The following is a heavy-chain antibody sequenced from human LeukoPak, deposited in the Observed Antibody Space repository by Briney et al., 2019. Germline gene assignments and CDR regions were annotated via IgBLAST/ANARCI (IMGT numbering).Heavy chain of an antibody. V-gene: IGHV4-59*01. CDR2: IYYSGST. CDR3: ARVIAETGAFNAFDI. CDR1: GGSISSYY. D-gene: IGHD6-19*01. Sequence: SETLSLTCFVSGGSISSYYWSWIPQPPGKGLEWLGYIYYSGSTNYNPSLKSRVTISVATSKNQFSLRLSSVTAADTAVYYCARVIAETGAFNAFDIWGQGTMVTVSS. J-gene: IGHJ3*02.